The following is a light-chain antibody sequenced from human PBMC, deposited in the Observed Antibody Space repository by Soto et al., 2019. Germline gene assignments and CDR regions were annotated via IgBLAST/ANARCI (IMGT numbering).Light chain of an antibody. CDR3: SSYTSSSTPV. CDR1: SSDVGGYNY. CDR2: DVS. V-gene: IGLV2-14*01. Sequence: QSVVARPSSVSGSPGQSVTISCTGNSSDVGGYNYVSWYQQHPCKAPKLMIYDVSNRPSGVSNRFSGSKSGNTASLTISGLQAEDEADYYCSSYTSSSTPVFGTGTKVTVL. J-gene: IGLJ1*01.